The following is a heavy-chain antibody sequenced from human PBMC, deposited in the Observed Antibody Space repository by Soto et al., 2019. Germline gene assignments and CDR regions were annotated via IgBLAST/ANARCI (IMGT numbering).Heavy chain of an antibody. J-gene: IGHJ6*02. CDR1: GYTFTGYY. CDR3: ARVGCSSTSCYASSDYYYGMDV. D-gene: IGHD2-2*01. CDR2: INPNSGGT. V-gene: IGHV1-2*04. Sequence: ASVKVSCKASGYTFTGYYMHWVRKAPGQGLEWMGWINPNSGGTNYAQKFQGWVTMTRDTSISTAYMELSRLRSDDTAVYYCARVGCSSTSCYASSDYYYGMDVWGQGTTVTVSS.